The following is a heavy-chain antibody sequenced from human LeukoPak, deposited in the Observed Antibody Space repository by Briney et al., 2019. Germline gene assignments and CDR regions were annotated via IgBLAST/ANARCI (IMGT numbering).Heavy chain of an antibody. CDR3: AKGTAMVGDYYYYMDV. CDR1: GITLSNYG. V-gene: IGHV3-9*01. D-gene: IGHD5-18*01. CDR2: ISWNSGSI. Sequence: GGSLRLSCVVSGITLSNYGMSWVRQAPGKGLEWVSGISWNSGSIGYADSVKGRFTISRDNAKNSLYLQMNSLRAEDTALYYCAKGTAMVGDYYYYMDVWGKGTTVTVSS. J-gene: IGHJ6*03.